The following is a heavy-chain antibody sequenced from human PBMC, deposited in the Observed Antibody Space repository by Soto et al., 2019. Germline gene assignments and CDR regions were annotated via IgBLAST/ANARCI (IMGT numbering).Heavy chain of an antibody. CDR2: ILPIFGTA. D-gene: IGHD3-10*01. CDR3: ARGENYYGSPHVLYGMDV. Sequence: QVQLVQSGAEVKKPGSSVKVSCKASGGTFSSYAISWVRQAPGQGLEWLGGILPIFGTANYAQKFQGRVTITADESTRTAYMELSSLRSEDTAVYYCARGENYYGSPHVLYGMDVWGQGPTFTVSS. J-gene: IGHJ6*02. CDR1: GGTFSSYA. V-gene: IGHV1-69*12.